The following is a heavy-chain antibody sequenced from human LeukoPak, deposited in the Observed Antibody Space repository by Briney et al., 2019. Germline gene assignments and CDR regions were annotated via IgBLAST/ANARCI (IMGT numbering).Heavy chain of an antibody. CDR1: GFTFSSFW. Sequence: TGGSLRLSCAASGFTFSSFWMTWVRQAPGKGLEWVANIKQDGSEKYYVDSVKGRFTISRDNAKNSLYLQMNSLRAEDTAVYYCARPGYCSGGSCYSYYYYYGMDVWGQGTTVTVSS. D-gene: IGHD2-15*01. CDR2: IKQDGSEK. J-gene: IGHJ6*02. CDR3: ARPGYCSGGSCYSYYYYYGMDV. V-gene: IGHV3-7*01.